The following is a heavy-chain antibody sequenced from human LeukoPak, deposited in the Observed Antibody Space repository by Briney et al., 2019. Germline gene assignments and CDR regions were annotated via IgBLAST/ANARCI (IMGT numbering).Heavy chain of an antibody. CDR3: ARGRVFLNWFDP. CDR2: MNPNSGNT. J-gene: IGHJ5*02. V-gene: IGHV1-8*01. CDR1: GYTFTSYD. Sequence: ASVKVSCKASGYTFTSYDINWVRQATGQGLEWMGWMNPNSGNTGYAQKFQGRVTMTRNTSISTAYMELSSLRSEDTAVYYYARGRVFLNWFDPWGQGTLVTVSS. D-gene: IGHD3-3*01.